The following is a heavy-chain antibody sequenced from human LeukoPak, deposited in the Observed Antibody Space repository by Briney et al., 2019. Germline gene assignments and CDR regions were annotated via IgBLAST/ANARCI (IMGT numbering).Heavy chain of an antibody. D-gene: IGHD2-2*01. J-gene: IGHJ1*01. CDR2: ISGSGDST. V-gene: IGHV3-23*01. CDR3: AKGGSIVVVPAAEH. CDR1: GVSFSNYA. Sequence: AGGSLRLSCAASGVSFSNYAMTWVRQAPGKGLEWVSAISGSGDSTYYADSVKGRFTISRDNSKNTLYLQMISLRAEDTAVYYCAKGGSIVVVPAAEHWGQGTLVTVSS.